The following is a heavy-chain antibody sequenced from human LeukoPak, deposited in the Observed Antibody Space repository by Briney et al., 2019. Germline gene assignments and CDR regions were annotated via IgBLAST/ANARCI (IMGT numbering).Heavy chain of an antibody. CDR3: ARLPYYDTSGHDY. CDR1: GGYISSSSYY. Sequence: ASGTLSLICSVSGGYISSSSYYWGWIRQPPGKGLEWIGSIYYRGSTDYNPSLKSRVAISVDASKNQFSLKLSSVTAADTAVYYCARLPYYDTSGHDYWGQGTLVTVSS. V-gene: IGHV4-39*01. CDR2: IYYRGST. J-gene: IGHJ4*02. D-gene: IGHD3-22*01.